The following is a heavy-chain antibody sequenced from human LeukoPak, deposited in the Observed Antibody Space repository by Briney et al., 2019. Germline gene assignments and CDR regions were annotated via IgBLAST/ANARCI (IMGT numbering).Heavy chain of an antibody. Sequence: GESLKISCKGSRYIFTNDWIGWVRQMPGKGLEWMGIIYPADSDTRYSPSFQGQVTISADKPITTAYLQWNSLKASDTAIYYCARQVLARDAFDIWGQGTMVTVSS. J-gene: IGHJ3*02. CDR2: IYPADSDT. CDR1: RYIFTNDW. V-gene: IGHV5-51*01. CDR3: ARQVLARDAFDI.